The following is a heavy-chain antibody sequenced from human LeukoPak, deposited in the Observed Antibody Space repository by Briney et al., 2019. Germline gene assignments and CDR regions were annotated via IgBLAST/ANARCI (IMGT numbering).Heavy chain of an antibody. J-gene: IGHJ6*02. D-gene: IGHD6-19*01. CDR1: GGSIINSIYH. CDR2: IHHTGPT. Sequence: TSETLSLTCAVSGGSIINSIYHWGWIRQPPGEGLEWIGSIHHTGPTYYNPSLKSRLSISVDTSNNQFSLKLRSVTAADTAVYHCARHSGLAMANYYGMDAWGQGTTVTVSS. CDR3: ARHSGLAMANYYGMDA. V-gene: IGHV4-39*01.